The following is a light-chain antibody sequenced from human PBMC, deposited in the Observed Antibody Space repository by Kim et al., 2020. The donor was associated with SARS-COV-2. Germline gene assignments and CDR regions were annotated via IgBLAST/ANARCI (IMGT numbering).Light chain of an antibody. J-gene: IGKJ1*01. CDR1: QYITRR. CDR2: KAS. Sequence: AYVGDRETITRGARQYITRRLAWYQQKPGKAPKGLSSKASTLERGVPSKYRGSGSGTEFTLTISRLRPDDLANYYCEQNDTEPWTFGQGTKV. CDR3: EQNDTEPWT. V-gene: IGKV1-5*03.